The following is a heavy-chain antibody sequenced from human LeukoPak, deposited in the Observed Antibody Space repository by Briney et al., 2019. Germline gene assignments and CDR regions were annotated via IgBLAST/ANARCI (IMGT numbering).Heavy chain of an antibody. J-gene: IGHJ5*02. V-gene: IGHV3-66*02. CDR2: IYSGGDT. Sequence: GGSLRLSCAASGFTVSNNYMTWVRQAPGKGLEGVSVIYSGGDTYYADSVKGRFTISRDNSKNTLYLQMNSLRAEDTAVYYCARGYCGSISCNWFDPWGQGTLVTVSS. D-gene: IGHD2-2*01. CDR3: ARGYCGSISCNWFDP. CDR1: GFTVSNNY.